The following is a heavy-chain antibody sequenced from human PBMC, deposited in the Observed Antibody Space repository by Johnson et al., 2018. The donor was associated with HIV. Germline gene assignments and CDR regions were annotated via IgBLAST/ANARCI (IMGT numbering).Heavy chain of an antibody. D-gene: IGHD3-10*01. CDR2: IFSDGTT. CDR1: GFTFSTHW. V-gene: IGHV3-66*02. Sequence: VQLVESGGDLVQPGGSLRLSCVGSGFTFSTHWMSWVRQAPGKGLEWVSVIFSDGTTYYAGSVKGRFTISRDNSKNTLYLQMNSLRAEDTAVYYCARGVLLGFRELSSLNDAFDIWGRGTMVTVSS. CDR3: ARGVLLGFRELSSLNDAFDI. J-gene: IGHJ3*02.